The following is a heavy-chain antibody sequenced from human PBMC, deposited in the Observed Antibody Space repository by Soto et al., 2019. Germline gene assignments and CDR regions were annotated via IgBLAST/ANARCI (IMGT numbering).Heavy chain of an antibody. V-gene: IGHV1-46*03. J-gene: IGHJ6*02. D-gene: IGHD6-19*01. CDR3: ARPPIAGAGTGGLDV. CDR1: RYPFTSYY. Sequence: QVQLVQSGAEVQKPGASVKVSCKASRYPFTSYYLHWVRQAPGQGLEWMGIINPSGGSTSYAQKFQGRVTMXXDXSXXTVYMELRSLRSEDTAVYYCARPPIAGAGTGGLDVWGQGTTVTVSS. CDR2: INPSGGST.